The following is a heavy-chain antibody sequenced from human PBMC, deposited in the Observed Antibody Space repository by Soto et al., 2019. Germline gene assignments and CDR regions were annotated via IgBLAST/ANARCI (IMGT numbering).Heavy chain of an antibody. CDR2: IYWDDDK. Sequence: QITLKESGPTLVKPTQTLTLTCTFSGFSLSTSGVAVGWIRQPPGKALEWLALIYWDDDKRYSPSLKSRLTITKDTSXXXXXXTMXNXXXVXXATXXCAHSQIAAAWGIDYWGQGTLVTVSS. D-gene: IGHD6-13*01. J-gene: IGHJ4*02. CDR3: AHSQIAAAWGIDY. V-gene: IGHV2-5*02. CDR1: GFSLSTSGVA.